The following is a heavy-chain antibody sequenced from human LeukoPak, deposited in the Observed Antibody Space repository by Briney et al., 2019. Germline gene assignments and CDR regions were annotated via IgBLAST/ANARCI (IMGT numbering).Heavy chain of an antibody. D-gene: IGHD6-19*01. CDR2: INHSGST. CDR1: GGSFSGYY. CDR3: ARHPRSGWYRRTENSFDY. Sequence: SETLSLTCAVYGGSFSGYYWSWIRQPPGKGLEWIGEINHSGSTNYNPSLKSRVTISVDTSKNQFSLKLSSVTAADTAVYYCARHPRSGWYRRTENSFDYWGQGTLVTVSS. V-gene: IGHV4-34*01. J-gene: IGHJ4*02.